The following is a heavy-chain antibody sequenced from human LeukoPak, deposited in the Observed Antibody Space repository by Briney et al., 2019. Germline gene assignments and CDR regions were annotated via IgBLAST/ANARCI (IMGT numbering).Heavy chain of an antibody. V-gene: IGHV3-9*01. CDR1: GFTFDDYA. CDR2: ISWNSGSI. J-gene: IGHJ4*02. CDR3: AKDMRGVTYYYDSSGYDY. D-gene: IGHD3-22*01. Sequence: GWSLRLSCAASGFTFDDYAMHWVRQAPGKGLEWVSGISWNSGSIGYADSVKGRFTISRDNAKNSLYLQMNSLRAEDTALYYCAKDMRGVTYYYDSSGYDYWGQGTLVTVSS.